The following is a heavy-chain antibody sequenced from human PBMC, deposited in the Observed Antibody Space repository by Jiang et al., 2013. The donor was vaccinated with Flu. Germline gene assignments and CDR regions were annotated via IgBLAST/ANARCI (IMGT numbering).Heavy chain of an antibody. Sequence: SLKSRVTISVDTSKNQFSLKLSSVTAADTAVYYCARDTGWGVVVPAAIQAADAFDIWGQGTMVTVSS. J-gene: IGHJ3*02. V-gene: IGHV4-30-2*05. D-gene: IGHD2-2*02. CDR3: ARDTGWGVVVPAAIQAADAFDI.